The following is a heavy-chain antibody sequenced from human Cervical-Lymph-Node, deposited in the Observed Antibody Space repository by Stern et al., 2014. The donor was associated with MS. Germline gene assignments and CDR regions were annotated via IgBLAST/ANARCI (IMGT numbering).Heavy chain of an antibody. J-gene: IGHJ4*02. CDR3: ARRQNSDYPFDY. D-gene: IGHD5-12*01. Sequence: VQLVESGAEVKKPGASVKVSCKASGYTFTGYYIHWLRQAPGQGLEWMGWTNPNTGGTKYAQNFQGRVTMTRDTSISTAYMELSRLRSDDTAVYYCARRQNSDYPFDYWGQGTLVTVSS. CDR2: TNPNTGGT. V-gene: IGHV1-2*02. CDR1: GYTFTGYY.